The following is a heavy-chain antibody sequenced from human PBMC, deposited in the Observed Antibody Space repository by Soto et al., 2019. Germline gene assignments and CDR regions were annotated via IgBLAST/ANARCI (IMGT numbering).Heavy chain of an antibody. Sequence: SETLSLTCTVSGGSISSYYWSWIRQPPGKGLEWIGYIYYSGSTNYNPSLKSRVTISVDTSKTQFSLKLSSVTAADTAVYYCAARGYGGYDPLGYFDYWGQGTLVTVAS. CDR1: GGSISSYY. CDR3: AARGYGGYDPLGYFDY. V-gene: IGHV4-59*13. J-gene: IGHJ4*02. CDR2: IYYSGST. D-gene: IGHD5-12*01.